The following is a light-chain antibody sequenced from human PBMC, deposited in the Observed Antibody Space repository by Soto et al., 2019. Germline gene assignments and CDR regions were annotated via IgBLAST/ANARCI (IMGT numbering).Light chain of an antibody. CDR1: SSDVGNYKY. Sequence: QSALTQPASVSGSPGQSITISCTGTSSDVGNYKYVSWYQHHPGKAPKLLISEVSNRPSGVSNRFSGSKSGNTASLTISGLQAEDEANYFCISYTDFSGPYVFGTGTKVTVL. CDR2: EVS. J-gene: IGLJ1*01. V-gene: IGLV2-14*01. CDR3: ISYTDFSGPYV.